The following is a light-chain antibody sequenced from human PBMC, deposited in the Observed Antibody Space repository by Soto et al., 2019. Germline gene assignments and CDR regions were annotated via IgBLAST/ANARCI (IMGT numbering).Light chain of an antibody. Sequence: QSVLTQPPSASGTPGQRVTISCSGSSSNIGGNAVNWYQQLPGTTPKLLIYSNNQRPSGVPDRFSGSKSGTSASLAISGLQSEDEADYYCAAWDDTLSGYVFGNGTKVTV. J-gene: IGLJ1*01. CDR3: AAWDDTLSGYV. V-gene: IGLV1-44*01. CDR1: SSNIGGNA. CDR2: SNN.